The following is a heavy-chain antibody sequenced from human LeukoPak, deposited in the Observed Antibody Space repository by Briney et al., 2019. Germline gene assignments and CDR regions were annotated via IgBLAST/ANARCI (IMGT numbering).Heavy chain of an antibody. CDR3: AREGVVAKFDL. CDR1: GGSISSYY. CDR2: IYYSGST. J-gene: IGHJ5*02. D-gene: IGHD3-22*01. V-gene: IGHV4-59*01. Sequence: SETLSLTCTVSGGSISSYYWSWIRQPPGKGLEWIGYIYYSGSTNYNPSLKSRVTISVDTSKNQFSLKLSSVTAADTAVYYCAREGVVAKFDLWGQGTLVTVSS.